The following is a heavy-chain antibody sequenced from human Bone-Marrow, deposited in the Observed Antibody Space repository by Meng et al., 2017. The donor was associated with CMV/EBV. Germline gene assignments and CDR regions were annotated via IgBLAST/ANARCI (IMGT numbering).Heavy chain of an antibody. CDR2: ISSSGSTI. J-gene: IGHJ3*02. D-gene: IGHD1-26*01. Sequence: GGPLRLSCAASGFTFSDYYMSWIRQAPGKGLEWVSYISSSGSTIYYADSVKGRFTISRDNAKNSLYLQMNSLRAEDTAVYYCARRGGSHSKDAFDIWGQGTMVTVSS. V-gene: IGHV3-11*01. CDR3: ARRGGSHSKDAFDI. CDR1: GFTFSDYY.